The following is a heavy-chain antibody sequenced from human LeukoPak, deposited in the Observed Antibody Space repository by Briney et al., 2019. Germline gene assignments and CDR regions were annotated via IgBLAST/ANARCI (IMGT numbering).Heavy chain of an antibody. V-gene: IGHV3-23*01. J-gene: IGHJ4*02. CDR1: GLTFSNYA. Sequence: GGSLRLSCAASGLTFSNYAMSWVRQAPGKGLEWVSAISGSGDSTYYADSVKGRFTISRDNSKNTLYLQMNSLRAEDTAVYYCAKEIYSYGRGYFDYWGQGTLVTVSS. CDR2: ISGSGDST. D-gene: IGHD5-18*01. CDR3: AKEIYSYGRGYFDY.